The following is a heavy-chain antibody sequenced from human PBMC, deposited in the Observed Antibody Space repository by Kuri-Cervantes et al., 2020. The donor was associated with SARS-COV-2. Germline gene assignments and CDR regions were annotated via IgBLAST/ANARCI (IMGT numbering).Heavy chain of an antibody. Sequence: GESLKISCAASGFTFSSYSMNWVRQAPGKELEWVSYISSSSSTIYYADSVKGRFTISRDNAKNSLYLQMNSLRDEDTAAYYCARDYYYDSSGYYYDVYYYGMDVWGQGTTVTVSS. CDR2: ISSSSSTI. V-gene: IGHV3-48*02. D-gene: IGHD3-22*01. J-gene: IGHJ6*02. CDR1: GFTFSSYS. CDR3: ARDYYYDSSGYYYDVYYYGMDV.